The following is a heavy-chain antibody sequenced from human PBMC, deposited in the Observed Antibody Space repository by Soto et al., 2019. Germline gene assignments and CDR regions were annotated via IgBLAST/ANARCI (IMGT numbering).Heavy chain of an antibody. D-gene: IGHD1-1*01. CDR3: AREGRMGTFDY. J-gene: IGHJ4*02. V-gene: IGHV4-61*01. Sequence: SETLSLTCTVSGGSVSGGSYFWSWDRQPPGKGLEWIGYFYYSGSTKYNPSLKSRVTILEDTSKNQFSLKLNSVTAADTAVYYCAREGRMGTFDYWGQGALVTVSS. CDR2: FYYSGST. CDR1: GGSVSGGSYF.